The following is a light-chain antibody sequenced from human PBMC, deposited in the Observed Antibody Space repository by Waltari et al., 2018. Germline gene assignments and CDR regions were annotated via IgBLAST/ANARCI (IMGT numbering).Light chain of an antibody. Sequence: SYEVTPPPSVSVSPGQTASITCSGNAFRRTYVCWYQQRPGQSPVLFRDKDVKRPSGIPERISGSKSGNTATLTISGTQSMDEADYYCHVWDNGIVMFGGGTKLTVL. CDR1: AFRRTY. CDR2: KDV. J-gene: IGLJ3*02. CDR3: HVWDNGIVM. V-gene: IGLV3-1*01.